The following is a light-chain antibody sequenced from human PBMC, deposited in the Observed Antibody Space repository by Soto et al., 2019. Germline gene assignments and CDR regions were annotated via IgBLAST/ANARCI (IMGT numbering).Light chain of an antibody. V-gene: IGKV4-1*01. CDR1: QSVLYSSNNKNY. Sequence: DIVMTQSPDSLAVSLGERATINCKSSQSVLYSSNNKNYLAWYQQKPGQPPKLLIYWASIRESGVPDRFSGSGSGTDFTLTINGLQAEDVAVYYCQQYHSLWTFGQGTKVDIK. J-gene: IGKJ1*01. CDR3: QQYHSLWT. CDR2: WAS.